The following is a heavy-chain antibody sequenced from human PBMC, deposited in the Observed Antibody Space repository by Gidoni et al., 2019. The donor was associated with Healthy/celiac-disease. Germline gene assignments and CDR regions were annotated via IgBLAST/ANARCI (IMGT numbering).Heavy chain of an antibody. D-gene: IGHD3-3*01. J-gene: IGHJ4*02. Sequence: QVQLQQWGAGLLKPSETLSLNCAVYGGSFSGYYWSWIRQPPGKGLEWIAEINHSGSTNYNPSLKSRVTISVDTSKNQFSLKLSSVTAADTAVYYCARGDTTIFGVVITHFDYWGQGTLVTVSS. CDR3: ARGDTTIFGVVITHFDY. CDR1: GGSFSGYY. CDR2: INHSGST. V-gene: IGHV4-34*01.